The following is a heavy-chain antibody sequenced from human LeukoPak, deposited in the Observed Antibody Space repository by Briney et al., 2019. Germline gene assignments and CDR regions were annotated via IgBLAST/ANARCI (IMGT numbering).Heavy chain of an antibody. D-gene: IGHD4-11*01. CDR3: ARDPGLQGNLYYMDV. J-gene: IGHJ6*03. Sequence: ASVKVSCKASGYTFTGYYMHWVRQAPGQGLEWMGIINPSSGSTSYAQKFQGRVTMTRDMSTSTVYMELSSLRAEDTAVYYCARDPGLQGNLYYMDVWGKGTTVTVSS. V-gene: IGHV1-46*01. CDR1: GYTFTGYY. CDR2: INPSSGST.